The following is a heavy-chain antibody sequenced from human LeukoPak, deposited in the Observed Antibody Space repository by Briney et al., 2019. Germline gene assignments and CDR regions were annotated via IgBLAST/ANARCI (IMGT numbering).Heavy chain of an antibody. Sequence: PGGSLRLSCAASVFTFSSYGMHWVRQAPGKGLEWVANINPDGSETYYLDSVKGRFTIARDNVKNSLYLLMDSLRADDTAVYYCGRWGIEAAIDYWGQGTLVTVSS. CDR1: VFTFSSYG. V-gene: IGHV3-7*01. D-gene: IGHD2-2*01. J-gene: IGHJ4*02. CDR2: INPDGSET. CDR3: GRWGIEAAIDY.